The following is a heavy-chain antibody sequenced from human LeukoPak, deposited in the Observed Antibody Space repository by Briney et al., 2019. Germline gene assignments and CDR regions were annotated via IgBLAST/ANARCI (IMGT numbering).Heavy chain of an antibody. Sequence: PGRSLRLSCAASGFTFSSSGMHWVRQAPGKGLEWVAVIWFDGSHKYYADSVKGRFTISRDNAKNTLYLQMNSLRAEDTAVYYCAKRADYGGNSYDYWGQGTLVTVSS. CDR3: AKRADYGGNSYDY. J-gene: IGHJ4*02. V-gene: IGHV3-33*03. D-gene: IGHD4-23*01. CDR2: IWFDGSHK. CDR1: GFTFSSSG.